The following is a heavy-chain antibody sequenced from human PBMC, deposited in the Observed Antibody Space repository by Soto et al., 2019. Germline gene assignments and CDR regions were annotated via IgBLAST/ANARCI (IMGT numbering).Heavy chain of an antibody. CDR2: IKSKTDGGTT. Sequence: EVQLVESGGGLVKPGGSLRLSCAASGFTFSNAWMNWVRQAPGKGLEWVGRIKSKTDGGTTDYAAPVKGRFTISRDDSKNTLYLQMNSLKTEDTAVYYCTTNYGDYPYYFAYWGQGTLVTVSS. D-gene: IGHD4-17*01. CDR1: GFTFSNAW. CDR3: TTNYGDYPYYFAY. V-gene: IGHV3-15*07. J-gene: IGHJ4*02.